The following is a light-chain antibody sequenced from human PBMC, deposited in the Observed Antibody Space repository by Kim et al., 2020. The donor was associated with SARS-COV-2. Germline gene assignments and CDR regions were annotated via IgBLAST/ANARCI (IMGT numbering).Light chain of an antibody. J-gene: IGKJ3*01. CDR1: RSSGRN. CDR3: QQYNNSPPFT. CDR2: GAS. Sequence: ALSCRPSRSSGRNLAWYQQHPDQTPRHVIYGASTRSTSVPARLIGSGYCTEFTLTISSLQSEDFAVYYCQQYNNSPPFTFGPGTKVDIK. V-gene: IGKV3-15*01.